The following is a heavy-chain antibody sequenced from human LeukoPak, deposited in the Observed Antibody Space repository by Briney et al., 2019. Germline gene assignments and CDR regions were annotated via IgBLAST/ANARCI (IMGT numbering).Heavy chain of an antibody. J-gene: IGHJ5*02. V-gene: IGHV3-9*01. D-gene: IGHD6-13*01. Sequence: GGSLRLSCAASGFTFDDYAMHWVRQAPGKGLEWASGISWNSGSIGYADSVKGRFTISRDNAKNSLYLQMNSLRAEDTALYYCAKGEKYSSSWLVPLGLDNWFDPWGQGTLVTVSS. CDR1: GFTFDDYA. CDR3: AKGEKYSSSWLVPLGLDNWFDP. CDR2: ISWNSGSI.